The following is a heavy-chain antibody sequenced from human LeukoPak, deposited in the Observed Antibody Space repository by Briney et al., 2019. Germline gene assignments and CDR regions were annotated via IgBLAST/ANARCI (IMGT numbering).Heavy chain of an antibody. CDR1: GFTFSSYA. CDR3: AKSSGSGYYYTP. Sequence: PGGSLRLSCAASGFTFSSYAMSWVRQAPGKGLEWVSSISGSGDSTNYADSVKGRFTISRDNSKNTLYLQMNSLRAEDTAVYYCAKSSGSGYYYTPWGQGTLVTVSS. D-gene: IGHD3-10*01. J-gene: IGHJ5*02. V-gene: IGHV3-23*01. CDR2: ISGSGDST.